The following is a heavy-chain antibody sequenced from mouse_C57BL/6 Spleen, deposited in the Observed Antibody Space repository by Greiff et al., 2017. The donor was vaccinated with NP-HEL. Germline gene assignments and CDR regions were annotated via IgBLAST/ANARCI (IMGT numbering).Heavy chain of an antibody. CDR3: ARRPGEYYFDY. V-gene: IGHV1-50*01. CDR1: GYTFTSYW. CDR2: IDPSASYT. Sequence: VQLQQPGAELVKPGASVKLSCKASGYTFTSYWMQWVKPRPGQGLEWIGEIDPSASYTNYNQKFKGKATLTVDTSSSTAYMQLSSLTSEDSAVYYCARRPGEYYFDYWGQGTTLTVSS. J-gene: IGHJ2*01.